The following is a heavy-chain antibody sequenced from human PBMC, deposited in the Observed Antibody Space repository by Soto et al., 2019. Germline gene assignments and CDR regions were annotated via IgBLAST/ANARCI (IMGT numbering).Heavy chain of an antibody. D-gene: IGHD6-13*01. J-gene: IGHJ1*01. CDR3: GRDESINWYSGQFRH. CDR1: GFTFEYYS. V-gene: IGHV3-9*01. Sequence: TLRLSCSASGFTFEYYSMHWDLKVTGNCLGWLSGIYGNSGSIGYGDSVRGLCVIQRANVKKSLHLQMNSLIAEDTAFYYCGRDESINWYSGQFRHWGQGTPGTVSS. CDR2: IYGNSGSI.